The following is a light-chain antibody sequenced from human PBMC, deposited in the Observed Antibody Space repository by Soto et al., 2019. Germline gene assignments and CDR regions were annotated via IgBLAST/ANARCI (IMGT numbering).Light chain of an antibody. J-gene: IGKJ1*01. CDR2: GAS. CDR1: QSVSSN. Sequence: EIVMTQSPATLSVSPGERSTIACRASQSVSSNLAWYKTTTGQDTRILIYGASTRDTGIPDRVSGSGSGKEFTLTISSLQSEDFAVYYGQQYNNWPRTFGQGTKVDIK. V-gene: IGKV3-15*01. CDR3: QQYNNWPRT.